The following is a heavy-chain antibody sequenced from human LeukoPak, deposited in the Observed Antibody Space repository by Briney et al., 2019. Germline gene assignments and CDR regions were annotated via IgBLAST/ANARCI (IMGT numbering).Heavy chain of an antibody. V-gene: IGHV3-7*02. J-gene: IGHJ5*02. Sequence: SGGSLRLSCLASGITFSSYWMSWVRQAPGKGLEWVASIKRDGSEKNYVDSVKGRFTISRDNAKNSLYLQMNSLRAEDTAVYYCTTVRYRSGFDPWGQGTLVTVSS. CDR3: TTVRYRSGFDP. CDR1: GITFSSYW. D-gene: IGHD5-18*01. CDR2: IKRDGSEK.